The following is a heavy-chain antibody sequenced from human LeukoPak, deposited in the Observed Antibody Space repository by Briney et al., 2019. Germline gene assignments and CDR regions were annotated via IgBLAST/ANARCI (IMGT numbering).Heavy chain of an antibody. D-gene: IGHD4-11*01. J-gene: IGHJ6*03. Sequence: SETLSLTCTVSGYSITSGSFWAWIRQPPGKGLQYLGIIYPRGGTHYNPSLMSRVTMSVETSNKQFFLNLTSVTAADTAVYYCARGPYSIPHMDVWGKGTTVTVSS. CDR3: ARGPYSIPHMDV. CDR2: IYPRGGT. V-gene: IGHV4-38-2*02. CDR1: GYSITSGSF.